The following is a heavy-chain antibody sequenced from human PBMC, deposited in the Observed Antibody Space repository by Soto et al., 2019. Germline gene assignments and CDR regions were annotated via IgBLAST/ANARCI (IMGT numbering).Heavy chain of an antibody. V-gene: IGHV1-18*01. CDR3: ARGATAGY. CDR2: IRAYNGNT. J-gene: IGHJ4*02. Sequence: ASVKVSCKASGYTFTSYGISWVRQAPVQGLEWMGWIRAYNGNTNYAQKLQRRVTMTTDTFTSTAYMELRSLRSDATAVYSCARGATAGYWGQGTLVTVSS. CDR1: GYTFTSYG. D-gene: IGHD5-12*01.